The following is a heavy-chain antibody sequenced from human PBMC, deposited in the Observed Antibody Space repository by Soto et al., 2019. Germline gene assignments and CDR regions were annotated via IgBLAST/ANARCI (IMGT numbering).Heavy chain of an antibody. J-gene: IGHJ6*03. CDR2: ISAYNGNT. Sequence: ASVKVSCKASGYTFTSYGISWVRQAPGQGLEWMGWISAYNGNTNYAQKLQGRVTMTTDTSTSAAYMELRSLRSDDTAVYYCARHVPAASVVNDMDVWGKGTTVTVSS. D-gene: IGHD2-2*01. CDR1: GYTFTSYG. CDR3: ARHVPAASVVNDMDV. V-gene: IGHV1-18*01.